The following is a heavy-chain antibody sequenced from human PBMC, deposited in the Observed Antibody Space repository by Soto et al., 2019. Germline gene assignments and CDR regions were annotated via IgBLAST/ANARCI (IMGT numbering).Heavy chain of an antibody. V-gene: IGHV1-8*02. CDR3: TGGPPNWGFDS. D-gene: IGHD7-27*01. Sequence: ASVKVSCKASGYTFTSYAMNWVRQAAGQGLEWMGWMNANSGNTGYAQKFQGRVTITRNTSISTAYMELSSLTSEDTAVYYCTGGPPNWGFDSWGQGTPVTVSS. CDR1: GYTFTSYA. CDR2: MNANSGNT. J-gene: IGHJ5*01.